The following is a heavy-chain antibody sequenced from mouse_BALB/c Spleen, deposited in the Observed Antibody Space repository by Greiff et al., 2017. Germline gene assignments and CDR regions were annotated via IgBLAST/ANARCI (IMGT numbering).Heavy chain of an antibody. Sequence: VMLVESGPGLVQPSQCLSITCTASGFSLTSYGVHWVRQSPGKGLEWLGVIWSGGSTDYNAAFIPRLSISKNNSKSQVFLKMKSLQTNDTAKYYCAKTHDGGWFAYWGQGTLVTVSA. D-gene: IGHD2-12*01. J-gene: IGHJ3*01. CDR2: IWSGGST. CDR1: GFSLTSYG. V-gene: IGHV2-2*02. CDR3: AKTHDGGWFAY.